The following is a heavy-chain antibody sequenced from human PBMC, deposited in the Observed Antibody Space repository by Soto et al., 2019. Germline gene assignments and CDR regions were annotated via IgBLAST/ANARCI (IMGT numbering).Heavy chain of an antibody. V-gene: IGHV3-53*01. D-gene: IGHD1-1*01. CDR1: GLTVRGKKY. CDR2: LYDVDGT. CDR3: ASWLEREHAYDI. Sequence: DVQLVASGGGLIQPGGSLRLSCAALGLTVRGKKYITWVRQAPGKGLEWVSALYDVDGTYYVDSAKGRFTISRDNSNNIIYLQMNSLGPDATAVYYCASWLEREHAYDIWGLGTMVTVSS. J-gene: IGHJ3*02.